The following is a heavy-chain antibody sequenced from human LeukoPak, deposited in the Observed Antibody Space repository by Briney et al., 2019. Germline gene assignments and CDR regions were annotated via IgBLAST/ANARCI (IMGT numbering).Heavy chain of an antibody. CDR3: ARGHIVVVPAALGRYYFDY. D-gene: IGHD2-2*01. CDR2: INPNSGGT. V-gene: IGHV1-2*04. Sequence: ASVKVSCKASGYTFTGYYMHWVRQAPGQGLEWMGWINPNSGGTNYAQKFQGWVTTTRDTSISTAYMELSRLRSDDTAVYYYARGHIVVVPAALGRYYFDYWGQGTLVTVSS. CDR1: GYTFTGYY. J-gene: IGHJ4*02.